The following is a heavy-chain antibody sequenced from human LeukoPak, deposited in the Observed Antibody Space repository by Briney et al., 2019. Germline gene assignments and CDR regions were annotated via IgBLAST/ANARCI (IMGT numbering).Heavy chain of an antibody. V-gene: IGHV4-39*01. CDR3: ARHQGSSSYIDN. CDR1: GGSISSSSYY. Sequence: PSETLSLTCTVSGGSISSSSYYWVWIRQPSGKGLEWIGNIFYSGSTYYNPSLKSRVTISVDTSKNQFSLKLSSVTAADTAVYYCARHQGSSSYIDNWGQGTLVTVSS. J-gene: IGHJ4*02. CDR2: IFYSGST. D-gene: IGHD6-13*01.